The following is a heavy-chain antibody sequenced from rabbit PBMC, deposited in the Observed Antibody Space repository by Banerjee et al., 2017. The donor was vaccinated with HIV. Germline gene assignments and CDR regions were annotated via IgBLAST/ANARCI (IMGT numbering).Heavy chain of an antibody. CDR2: IYVGSSGST. D-gene: IGHD4-2*01. CDR1: GIDFSSYYD. V-gene: IGHV1S40*01. J-gene: IGHJ4*01. Sequence: QQLEESGGDLVKPGASLTLTCKVSGIDFSSYYDMCWVRQAPGKGLEWIACIYVGSSGSTWYASWAKGRFTISKTSSTTVTLQMTSLTAADTATYFCARAAGSAYIYFNLWGPGTLVTVS. CDR3: ARAAGSAYIYFNL.